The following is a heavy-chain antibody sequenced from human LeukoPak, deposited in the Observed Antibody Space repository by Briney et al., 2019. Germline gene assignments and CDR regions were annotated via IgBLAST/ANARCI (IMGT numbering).Heavy chain of an antibody. J-gene: IGHJ4*02. CDR3: ARSLWYYDS. V-gene: IGHV4-59*01. CDR2: IYYSGST. CDR1: GGSISSYY. Sequence: SETLSLTCTVSGGSISSYYWSWIRQPPGKGLEWIGYIYYSGSTNYNPSLKSRVTISVDTSKNQFSPKLSSVTAADTAVYYCARSLWYYDSWGQGTLDTVSS. D-gene: IGHD3-22*01.